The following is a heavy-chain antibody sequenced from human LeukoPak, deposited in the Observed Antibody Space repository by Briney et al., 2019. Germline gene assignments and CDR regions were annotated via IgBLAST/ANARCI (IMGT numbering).Heavy chain of an antibody. V-gene: IGHV3-48*02. D-gene: IGHD3-10*01. J-gene: IGHJ4*02. CDR2: ISSSSSTI. Sequence: PGRSLRLSCAASGFTFSSYSMNWVRQAPGKGLEWVSYISSSSSTIYYADSVKGRFTISRDNAKNSLYLQMNSLRDEDTAVYYCARANQVRGDKASGYWGQGTLVTVSS. CDR1: GFTFSSYS. CDR3: ARANQVRGDKASGY.